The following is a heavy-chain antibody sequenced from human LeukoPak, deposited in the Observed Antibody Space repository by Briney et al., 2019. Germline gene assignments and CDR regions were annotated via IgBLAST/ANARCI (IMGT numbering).Heavy chain of an antibody. CDR3: AGDYYASGTYDY. J-gene: IGHJ4*02. V-gene: IGHV3-7*04. D-gene: IGHD3-10*01. CDR2: IRHDGSAK. Sequence: GGSLRLSCAASGFTFGSYWMTWVRQAPGKGLEWVANIRHDGSAKNYVDSVKGRFTISRDNAKNSLYLQMNSLRAEDTAVYYCAGDYYASGTYDYWGQGTLVTVSS. CDR1: GFTFGSYW.